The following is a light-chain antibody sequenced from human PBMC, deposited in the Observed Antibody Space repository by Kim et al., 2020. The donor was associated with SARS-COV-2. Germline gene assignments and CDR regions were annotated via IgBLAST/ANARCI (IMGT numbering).Light chain of an antibody. CDR1: QSVSSN. V-gene: IGKV3-15*01. J-gene: IGKJ1*01. CDR3: QQYHSRPPT. Sequence: EIVMTQSPVTLSVSPGERATLSCRASQSVSSNLAWYQQKPGQPPRLLISGASTGATGVPARFSGSGSGTEFTLTISSMQSEDFAVYYCQQYHSRPPTFGQGTKVDIK. CDR2: GAS.